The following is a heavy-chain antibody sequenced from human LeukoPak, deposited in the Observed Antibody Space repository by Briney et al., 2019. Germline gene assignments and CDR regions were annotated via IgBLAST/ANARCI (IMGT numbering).Heavy chain of an antibody. CDR1: GYSFTTYW. CDR3: ARCITMVRGVPNWFDP. CDR2: IYPGDSDT. V-gene: IGHV5-51*01. Sequence: GESLKISCKGSGYSFTTYWIGWVRQMPGKGLEWMAIIYPGDSDTRYSPSFQGQVTISADKSISTAYLQWSSLKASDTAMYYCARCITMVRGVPNWFDPWGQGTLVTVPS. D-gene: IGHD3-10*01. J-gene: IGHJ5*02.